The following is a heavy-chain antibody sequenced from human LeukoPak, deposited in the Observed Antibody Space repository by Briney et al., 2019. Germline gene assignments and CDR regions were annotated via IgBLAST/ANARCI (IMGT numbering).Heavy chain of an antibody. CDR3: ARFSRGITMVRGVIQHDAFDI. J-gene: IGHJ3*02. Sequence: KPSETLSLTCTVSGGSNRSYYWDWIRQPAGKGLEWIGRIYYSGSTNYNPPLKSRVTISVDTSKNQFSLKLSSVTAADTAVYYCARFSRGITMVRGVIQHDAFDIWGQGTMVTVSS. V-gene: IGHV4-4*07. D-gene: IGHD3-10*01. CDR1: GGSNRSYY. CDR2: IYYSGST.